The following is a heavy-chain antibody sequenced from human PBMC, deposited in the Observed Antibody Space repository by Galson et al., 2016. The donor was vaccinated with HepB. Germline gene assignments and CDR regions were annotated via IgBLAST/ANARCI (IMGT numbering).Heavy chain of an antibody. CDR2: IKSETAGGTT. J-gene: IGHJ4*02. V-gene: IGHV3-15*01. D-gene: IGHD1-1*01. CDR3: TTTTY. Sequence: SLRLSCAASGFTFSNAWMNWVRQGPGKGLEWVGRIKSETAGGTTDYAAPVKGRFTISRDDSKNTLSLQMNSLKTEDTAVYYCTTTTYWGQGNLGTVSS. CDR1: GFTFSNAW.